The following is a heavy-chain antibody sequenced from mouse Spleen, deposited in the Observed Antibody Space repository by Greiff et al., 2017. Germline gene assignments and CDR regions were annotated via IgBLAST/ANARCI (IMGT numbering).Heavy chain of an antibody. CDR3: TTGYYGNFRFAY. D-gene: IGHD2-1*01. CDR1: GFNIKDDY. Sequence: EVQLQQSGAELVRPGASVKLSCTASGFNIKDDYMHWVKQRPEQGLEWIGWIDPENGDTEYASKFQGKATITADTSSNTAYLQLSSLTSEDTAVYYCTTGYYGNFRFAYWGQGTLVTVSA. J-gene: IGHJ3*01. V-gene: IGHV14-4*01. CDR2: IDPENGDT.